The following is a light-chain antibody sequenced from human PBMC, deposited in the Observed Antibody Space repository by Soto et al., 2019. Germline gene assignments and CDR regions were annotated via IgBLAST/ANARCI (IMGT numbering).Light chain of an antibody. V-gene: IGKV3-15*01. CDR1: QSVSSN. Sequence: EIVMTQSPATLSVSPGERATLSCRASQSVSSNLAWYQQKPGQAPRLLIYGASTRATGIPAWFSGSGSGTAFTLIISSLQSEDFAVCYCQQRNTWLWTFGQGTKVAIQ. J-gene: IGKJ1*01. CDR2: GAS. CDR3: QQRNTWLWT.